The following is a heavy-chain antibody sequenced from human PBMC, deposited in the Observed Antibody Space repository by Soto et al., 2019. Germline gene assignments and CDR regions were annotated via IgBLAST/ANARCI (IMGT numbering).Heavy chain of an antibody. CDR1: GFSLSTSGMC. D-gene: IGHD6-6*01. V-gene: IGHV2-70*01. CDR2: IDWDDDK. CDR3: ARMYSSSSGGYGMDV. J-gene: IGHJ6*02. Sequence: ESGPTLVNPTQTLTLTCTFSGFSLSTSGMCVSWNRQPPGKALEWLALIDWDDDKYYSTSLKTRLTISKDTSKNQVVLTMTNMDPVDTATYYCARMYSSSSGGYGMDVWGQGTTVTVSS.